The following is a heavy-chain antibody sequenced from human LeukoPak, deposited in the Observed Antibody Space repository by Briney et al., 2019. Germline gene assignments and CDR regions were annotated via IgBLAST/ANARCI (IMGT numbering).Heavy chain of an antibody. Sequence: SETLSLTCEVSGYSISHDKYWGWIRQPPGKGLEWIGTIYHTGSTFYNPSLKSRVSISVDTSKHQFSLRFSSWTASDPTIYYCARSHSGWQGHNNWFDPWGQGTLVTVSS. D-gene: IGHD6-19*01. V-gene: IGHV4-38-2*01. J-gene: IGHJ5*02. CDR2: IYHTGST. CDR3: ARSHSGWQGHNNWFDP. CDR1: GYSISHDKY.